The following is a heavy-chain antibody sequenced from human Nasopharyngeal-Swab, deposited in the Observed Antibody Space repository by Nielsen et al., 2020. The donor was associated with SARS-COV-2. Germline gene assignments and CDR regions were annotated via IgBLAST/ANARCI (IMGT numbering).Heavy chain of an antibody. Sequence: SETLSLTCTVSGGSISSYYWSWIRQPPGKGLEWIGYIYYSGSTNYNPSLKSRVTISVDTSKNQFSLKLSSVTAADTAVYYCARGPSPGIAVAGTVAFDIWGQGTMVTVSS. CDR3: ARGPSPGIAVAGTVAFDI. J-gene: IGHJ3*02. D-gene: IGHD6-19*01. CDR1: GGSISSYY. CDR2: IYYSGST. V-gene: IGHV4-59*01.